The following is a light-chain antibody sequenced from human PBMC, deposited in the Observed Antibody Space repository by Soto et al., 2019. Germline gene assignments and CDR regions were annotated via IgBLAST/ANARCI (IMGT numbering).Light chain of an antibody. CDR3: SSYTRSSTVL. CDR1: SSDVGTYNS. Sequence: QSALTQPASVSGSPGQSITISCTGTSSDVGTYNSVSWYQQHPGKAPKLMIYDVDIRPSGVSNRFSGSKSGNTASLTISGLQAEDEADYYYSSYTRSSTVLFGGGTKLTVL. V-gene: IGLV2-14*01. CDR2: DVD. J-gene: IGLJ2*01.